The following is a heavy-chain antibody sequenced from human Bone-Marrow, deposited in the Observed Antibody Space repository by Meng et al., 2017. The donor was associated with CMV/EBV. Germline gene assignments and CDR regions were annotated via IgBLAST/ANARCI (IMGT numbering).Heavy chain of an antibody. CDR1: GFTFSSYS. D-gene: IGHD5-18*01. V-gene: IGHV3-23*01. CDR2: FGSSGNT. J-gene: IGHJ4*02. CDR3: AKRDTTKYFDS. Sequence: GESLKISCAASGFTFSSYSMNWVRQAPGKGLEWVSTFGSSGNTYYADSVKGRFTISRDNSKNTLFLQMNSLRAEDTAVFYCAKRDTTKYFDSWGQGILVTVSS.